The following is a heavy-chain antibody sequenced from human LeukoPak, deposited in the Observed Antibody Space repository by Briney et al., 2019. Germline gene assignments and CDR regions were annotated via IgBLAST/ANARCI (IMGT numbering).Heavy chain of an antibody. CDR2: ISSSGNTR. CDR3: AWGGMAAFDS. J-gene: IGHJ4*02. Sequence: GGSLRLSCAASGFTFSDYYMSWIRQAPGKGLEWVAYISSSGNTRYYADSVKGRFTISRDNAKNSLYLQMNSLTAEDTAVYYCAWGGMAAFDSWGQGTLVTVSS. CDR1: GFTFSDYY. D-gene: IGHD3-16*01. V-gene: IGHV3-11*04.